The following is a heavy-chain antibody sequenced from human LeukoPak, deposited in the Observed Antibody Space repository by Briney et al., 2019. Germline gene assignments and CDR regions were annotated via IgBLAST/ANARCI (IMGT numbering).Heavy chain of an antibody. V-gene: IGHV4-61*02. CDR3: ARDRDTAMVTSDWYFDL. J-gene: IGHJ2*01. D-gene: IGHD5-18*01. CDR1: GGAISSGSYF. Sequence: SETLSLTCTVSGGAISSGSYFWSWIRQPAGIGLEWIGRIQTSGSTNYNPSLKSRVTISIDTSQNQFSLKLSSVTAADTAVYYCARDRDTAMVTSDWYFDLWGRGTLVTVSS. CDR2: IQTSGST.